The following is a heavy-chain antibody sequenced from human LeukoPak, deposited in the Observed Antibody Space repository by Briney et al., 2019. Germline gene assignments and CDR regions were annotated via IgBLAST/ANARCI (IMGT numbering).Heavy chain of an antibody. CDR1: GFTFSDYG. V-gene: IGHV3-69-1*01. CDR3: ARNFWTTVAAPANYFDY. Sequence: GGSLRLSCAASGFTFSDYGFNWVRQAPGKGLEWISYISSSRTIYYVDSVKGRFTISRDNAKNSLYLQMNSLRVEDTAVYYCARNFWTTVAAPANYFDYWGQGALVTVSS. D-gene: IGHD4-23*01. CDR2: ISSSRTI. J-gene: IGHJ4*02.